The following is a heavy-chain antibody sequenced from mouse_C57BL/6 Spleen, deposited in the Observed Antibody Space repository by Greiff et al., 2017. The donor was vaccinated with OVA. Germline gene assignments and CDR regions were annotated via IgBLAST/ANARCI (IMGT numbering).Heavy chain of an antibody. CDR3: ARSRDSYAMDY. V-gene: IGHV1-64*01. D-gene: IGHD3-3*01. CDR1: GYTFTSYW. J-gene: IGHJ4*01. CDR2: IHPNSGST. Sequence: QVQLQQSGAELVKPGASVKLSCKASGYTFTSYWMHWVKQRPGQGLEWIGMIHPNSGSTNYNEKFKSKATLTVDKSSSTAYMQLSSLTSEDSAVYYCARSRDSYAMDYWGQGTSVTVSS.